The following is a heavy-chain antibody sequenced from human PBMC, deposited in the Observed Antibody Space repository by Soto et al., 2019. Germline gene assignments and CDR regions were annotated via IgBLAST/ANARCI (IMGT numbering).Heavy chain of an antibody. Sequence: ASVKVSCKASGYTFTSYYMHWVRQAPGQGLEWMGIINPSGGSTSYAQKFQGRVTMTRDTSTSTAYMELSSLRSEDTAVYYCARSHPYYYDSSGYWFHDYWGQGTLVTVSS. CDR3: ARSHPYYYDSSGYWFHDY. CDR2: INPSGGST. CDR1: GYTFTSYY. D-gene: IGHD3-22*01. J-gene: IGHJ4*02. V-gene: IGHV1-46*01.